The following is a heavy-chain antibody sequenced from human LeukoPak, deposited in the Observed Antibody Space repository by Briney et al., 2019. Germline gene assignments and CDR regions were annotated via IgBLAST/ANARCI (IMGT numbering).Heavy chain of an antibody. V-gene: IGHV3-21*01. Sequence: GGSLRLSCAASGFTFRSYAMSWVRQAPGKGLEWVSAISSSSSYIYYADSVKGRFTISRDNAKNSLYLQMNSLRAEDTAVYYCASRGYSYGYEWGQGTLVTVSS. CDR3: ASRGYSYGYE. J-gene: IGHJ4*02. CDR1: GFTFRSYA. D-gene: IGHD5-18*01. CDR2: ISSSSSYI.